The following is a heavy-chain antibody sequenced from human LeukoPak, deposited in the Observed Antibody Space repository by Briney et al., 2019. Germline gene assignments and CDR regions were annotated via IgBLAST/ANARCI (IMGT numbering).Heavy chain of an antibody. D-gene: IGHD6-19*01. CDR3: AKGPLTEVAGTTWDY. CDR1: GFTFSSYW. V-gene: IGHV3-7*03. CDR2: IKQDGSEK. Sequence: GGSLRLSCAASGFTFSSYWMSWVRQAPGKGLEWVANIKQDGSEKYYVDSVKGRFTISRDNAKNSLYLQMNNLRAEDTAVYYCAKGPLTEVAGTTWDYWGQGTLVTVSS. J-gene: IGHJ4*02.